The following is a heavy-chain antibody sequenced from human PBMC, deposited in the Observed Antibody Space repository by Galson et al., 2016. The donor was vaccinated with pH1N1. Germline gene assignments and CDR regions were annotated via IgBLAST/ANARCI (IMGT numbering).Heavy chain of an antibody. J-gene: IGHJ4*02. CDR2: VWVNGDSK. Sequence: SLRLSCAASGFIFSDHGMHWVRQAPGQGLEWVAVVWVNGDSKCYADAVKGRFTISRDNSNNTVYLQMTSLRAEDTAVYYCARERRTEEYFFSHWGQGILVTVSS. D-gene: IGHD2/OR15-2a*01. CDR3: ARERRTEEYFFSH. CDR1: GFIFSDHG. V-gene: IGHV3-33*01.